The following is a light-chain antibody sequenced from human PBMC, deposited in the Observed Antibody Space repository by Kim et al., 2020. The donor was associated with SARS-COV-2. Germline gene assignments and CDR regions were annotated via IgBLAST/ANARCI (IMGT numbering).Light chain of an antibody. Sequence: QSALTQPASVSGSPGQSITISCTGTTSDVGDCNYVSWYQQHPGKAPKLMIYDVTNRPSGVSNRFSGSKSGNTASLTISGLQAEDEADYYCTSYTTSTTPVLFGGGTQLTVL. J-gene: IGLJ2*01. CDR3: TSYTTSTTPVL. V-gene: IGLV2-14*03. CDR1: TSDVGDCNY. CDR2: DVT.